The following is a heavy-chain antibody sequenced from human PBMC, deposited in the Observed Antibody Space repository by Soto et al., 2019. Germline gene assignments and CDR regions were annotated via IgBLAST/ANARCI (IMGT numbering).Heavy chain of an antibody. CDR2: INPNSGGT. CDR1: GYTFSDYY. V-gene: IGHV1-2*02. CDR3: ARLMHYSHSGGSSHSGFDM. J-gene: IGHJ3*02. D-gene: IGHD2-21*01. Sequence: AASVKVSCKASGYTFSDYYIHWVRQAPGQGLEWMGWINPNSGGTKYAPKFQGGVTMTGDTSITTAYMELSRLRSGDTAVFYCARLMHYSHSGGSSHSGFDMWGQGTLVTVSS.